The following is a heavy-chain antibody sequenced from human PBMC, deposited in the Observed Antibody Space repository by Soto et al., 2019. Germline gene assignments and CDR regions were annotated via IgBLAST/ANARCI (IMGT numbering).Heavy chain of an antibody. D-gene: IGHD1-1*01. J-gene: IGHJ6*02. CDR3: AKEAGTPVGNYYGMDV. CDR1: GFTFSSYA. V-gene: IGHV3-23*01. Sequence: GGSLRLSCAASGFTFSSYAMSWVRQAPGKGLEWVSAISGSGGSTYYADAVKGRVTISRDNSKNTLDLQMNSRRAEDTAVYYWAKEAGTPVGNYYGMDVWGQGTTVTVSS. CDR2: ISGSGGST.